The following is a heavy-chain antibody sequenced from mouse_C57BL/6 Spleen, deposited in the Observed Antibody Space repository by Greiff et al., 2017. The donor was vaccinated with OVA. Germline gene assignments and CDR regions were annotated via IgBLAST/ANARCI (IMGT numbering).Heavy chain of an antibody. Sequence: QVQLQQPGAELVRPGTSVKLSCKASGYTFTSYWMHWVKQRPGQGLEWIGVIDPSDSYTNYNQKFKGKATLTVDTSSSTAYMQLSSLTSEDSAVYYCARPLRDWYCDVWGTGTTVTVSS. J-gene: IGHJ1*03. V-gene: IGHV1-59*01. CDR2: IDPSDSYT. CDR3: ARPLRDWYCDV. CDR1: GYTFTSYW. D-gene: IGHD1-1*01.